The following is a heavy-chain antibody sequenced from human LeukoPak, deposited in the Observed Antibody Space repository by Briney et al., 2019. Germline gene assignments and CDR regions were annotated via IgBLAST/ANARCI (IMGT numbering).Heavy chain of an antibody. J-gene: IGHJ4*02. D-gene: IGHD6-19*01. CDR2: IYYSGST. V-gene: IGHV4-31*03. Sequence: SETLSLTCTVSGVSISSGGYYWSWIRQHPGKGLEWIGYIYYSGSTYYNPSLKSRVTISVDTSKNQFSLKLSSVTAADTAVYYCARGPVAGLDYWGQGTLVTVSS. CDR3: ARGPVAGLDY. CDR1: GVSISSGGYY.